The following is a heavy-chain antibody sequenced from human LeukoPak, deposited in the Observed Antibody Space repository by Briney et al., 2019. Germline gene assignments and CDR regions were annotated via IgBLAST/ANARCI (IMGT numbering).Heavy chain of an antibody. D-gene: IGHD3-9*01. V-gene: IGHV3-30*02. CDR1: GFTFSSYG. CDR2: IRYDGSNK. Sequence: GGSLRLSCGASGFTFSSYGMHWVRQAPGKGLEGVAFIRYDGSNKYYADSVKGRFTISRDNSKTTLYLQMNSLRAEDTAVYYCAKDGPYDILTGPHYFDYWGQGTLVTVSS. J-gene: IGHJ4*02. CDR3: AKDGPYDILTGPHYFDY.